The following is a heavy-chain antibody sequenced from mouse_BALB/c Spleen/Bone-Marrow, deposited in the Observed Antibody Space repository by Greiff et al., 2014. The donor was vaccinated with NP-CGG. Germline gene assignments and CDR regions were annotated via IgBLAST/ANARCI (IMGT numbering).Heavy chain of an antibody. V-gene: IGHV5-17*02. CDR1: GFTFSSFG. J-gene: IGHJ4*01. CDR3: ARDDYDYAMDY. Sequence: EVQLVESGGGLVQPGRSRKLSCAASGFTFSSFGMHWVRQAPEKGLEWVAYISSGSSTIYYADTVKGRFTISRDNPKNTLFLQMTSRRSEDTAMYYCARDDYDYAMDYWGQGTSVTVSS. CDR2: ISSGSSTI. D-gene: IGHD2-4*01.